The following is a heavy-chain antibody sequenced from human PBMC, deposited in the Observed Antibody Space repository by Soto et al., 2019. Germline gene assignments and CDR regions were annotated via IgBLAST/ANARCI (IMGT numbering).Heavy chain of an antibody. CDR3: XXSXRNYAQKYQGRVTITADESTSTPYMELSSVRSEDTAVYYRAKDPRDDEMNGAY. D-gene: IGHD2-2*01. Sequence: SQTLSLTCAISGDSVSSNSAAWNWIRHSPSRGLELLGRTCYRSKWYNDYAVSVKSRITIXPDTSKNHFSLQLNSVTPEDTAVXXXXXSXRNYAQKYQGRVTITADESTSTPYMELSSVRSEDTAVYYRAKDPRDDEMNGAYWGRGTLVTVSS. CDR2: TCYRSKWYN. V-gene: IGHV6-1*01. J-gene: IGHJ4*02. CDR1: GDSVSSNSAA.